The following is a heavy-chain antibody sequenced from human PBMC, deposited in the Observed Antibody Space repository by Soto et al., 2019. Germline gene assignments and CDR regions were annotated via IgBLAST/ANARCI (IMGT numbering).Heavy chain of an antibody. CDR2: IGPESGAT. D-gene: IGHD5-12*01. V-gene: IGHV1-2*02. Sequence: ASVKVSCKASGDTFTGHYIHWVRQAPKQGPEWMGEIGPESGATRYAQKFQGRVTMTRDMSITTVYMELNNLSPDDTAVYYCGRGRSGQIVVFYWGQGTPVTVSS. CDR1: GDTFTGHY. CDR3: GRGRSGQIVVFY. J-gene: IGHJ4*02.